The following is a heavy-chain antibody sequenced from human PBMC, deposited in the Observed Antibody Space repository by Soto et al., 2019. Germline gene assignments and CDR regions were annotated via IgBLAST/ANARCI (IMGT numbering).Heavy chain of an antibody. CDR3: ARHVNLPLAGTGFDS. D-gene: IGHD6-19*01. V-gene: IGHV4-59*08. Sequence: PACPLSITCSASIGSISRYYWCWLRLPPGKGLEWIGYIYSIGSTNYNPSLRSRVTMSIDTSQEQFSLKLSSVTATDTAVYYCARHVNLPLAGTGFDSRGPGPLLTLS. J-gene: IGHJ4*02. CDR2: IYSIGST. CDR1: IGSISRYY.